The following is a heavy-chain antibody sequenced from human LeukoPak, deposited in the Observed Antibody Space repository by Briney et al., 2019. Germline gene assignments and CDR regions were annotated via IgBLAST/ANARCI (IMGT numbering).Heavy chain of an antibody. CDR2: VGHSGLT. V-gene: IGHV4-34*01. D-gene: IGHD4-23*01. J-gene: IGHJ5*02. Sequence: SETLSLTCALYGGSFSGYYGLWVRQAPGEGLEWLGEVGHSGLTNYKPSLKSRLTISLDMSKNQFSLRLTSVTAADTAVYYCARDGGPNNYCFDPWGQGTLVTVSS. CDR3: ARDGGPNNYCFDP. CDR1: GGSFSGYY.